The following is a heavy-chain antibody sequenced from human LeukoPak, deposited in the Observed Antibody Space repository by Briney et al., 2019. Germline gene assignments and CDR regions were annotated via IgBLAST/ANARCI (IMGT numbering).Heavy chain of an antibody. D-gene: IGHD1-14*01. Sequence: GGSLRLSCAVSGFTFSDYYMSWIRQAPGKGLEWVSYISTSSSFIKYADSVKDRFTISRDNAKKSLYLQMNSLRAEDTAMYYCARAYPEYLDLWGQGTLVTVSS. CDR3: ARAYPEYLDL. J-gene: IGHJ4*02. CDR1: GFTFSDYY. CDR2: ISTSSSFI. V-gene: IGHV3-11*05.